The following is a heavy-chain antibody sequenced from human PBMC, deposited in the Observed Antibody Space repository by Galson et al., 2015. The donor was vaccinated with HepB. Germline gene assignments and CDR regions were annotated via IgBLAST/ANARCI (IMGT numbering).Heavy chain of an antibody. J-gene: IGHJ4*02. D-gene: IGHD1-26*01. CDR1: GYTFTSYY. CDR2: INPSGGST. CDR3: ARMDPGWELLH. V-gene: IGHV1-46*01. Sequence: SCKASGYTFTSYYMHWVRQAPGQGLEWMGIINPSGGSTSYAQKFQGRVTMTRDTSTSTVYMELSSLRSEDTAVYYCARMDPGWELLHWGQGTLVTVSS.